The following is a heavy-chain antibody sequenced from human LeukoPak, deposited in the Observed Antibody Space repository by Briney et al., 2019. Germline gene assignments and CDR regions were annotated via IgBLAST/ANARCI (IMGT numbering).Heavy chain of an antibody. CDR3: ARGAHVRMYDSNHNCFDP. CDR2: INPSGGRT. J-gene: IGHJ5*02. Sequence: ASVKVSCKASGGTFSSYAISWVRQAPGHGLDWMGIINPSGGRTNYAHKFQGRVTMTRDMSTSTVYMELSSLRSEDTAVYYCARGAHVRMYDSNHNCFDPWGQGTLVTVSS. D-gene: IGHD3-22*01. CDR1: GGTFSSYA. V-gene: IGHV1-46*01.